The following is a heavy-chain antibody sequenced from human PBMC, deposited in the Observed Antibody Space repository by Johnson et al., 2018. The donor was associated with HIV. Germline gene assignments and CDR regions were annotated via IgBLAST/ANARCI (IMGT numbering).Heavy chain of an antibody. CDR3: AKDHDYYDSSGSILGAFDI. D-gene: IGHD3-22*01. CDR2: ISWHSGSI. CDR1: GFTFDDYA. Sequence: VQLVESGGGLVQPGGSLRLSCAASGFTFDDYAMHWVRQAPGKGLEWVSGISWHSGSIGYADSVKGRFTISRDNAKNSLYLQMNSLRAEDTALYYCAKDHDYYDSSGSILGAFDIWGQGTMVTVSS. J-gene: IGHJ3*02. V-gene: IGHV3-9*01.